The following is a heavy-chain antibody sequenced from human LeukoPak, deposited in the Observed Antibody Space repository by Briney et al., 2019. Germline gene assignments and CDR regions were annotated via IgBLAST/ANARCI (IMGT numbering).Heavy chain of an antibody. D-gene: IGHD5-12*01. CDR1: GASISSSY. V-gene: IGHV4-59*05. CDR3: ARHLDSGYPGLEDY. J-gene: IGHJ4*02. CDR2: IYYSGST. Sequence: SETLSLTCTVSGASISSSYWSWVRQPPGKGLEWIGSIYYSGSTYYNPSLKSRVTISVDTSKNQFSLKLSSVTAADTAVYYCARHLDSGYPGLEDYWGQGTLVTVSS.